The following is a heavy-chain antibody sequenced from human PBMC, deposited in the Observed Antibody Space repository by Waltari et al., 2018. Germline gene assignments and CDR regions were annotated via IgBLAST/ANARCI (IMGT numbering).Heavy chain of an antibody. CDR1: GNTFTTDD. J-gene: IGHJ4*02. CDR2: MNPNSGNT. D-gene: IGHD4-4*01. Sequence: QVQLVQSGAEVKEPGASVKVSCKAPGNTFTTDDFNWVRQATGQGLEWMGWMNPNSGNTGYAQKFQGRVTLTRDTSISTAYMELSSLRSEDTAVYYCARQVHGLQAWPSDDYWGQGTLVTVSS. V-gene: IGHV1-8*03. CDR3: ARQVHGLQAWPSDDY.